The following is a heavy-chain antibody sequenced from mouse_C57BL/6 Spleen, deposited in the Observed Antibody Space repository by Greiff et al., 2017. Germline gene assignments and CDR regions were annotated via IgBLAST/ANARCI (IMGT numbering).Heavy chain of an antibody. V-gene: IGHV1-26*01. CDR1: GYTFTDYY. J-gene: IGHJ4*01. CDR2: INPNNGGT. CDR3: ARPLYYAMDY. Sequence: VQLQQSGPELVKPGASVKISCKASGYTFTDYYMNWVKQSHGKSLEWIGDINPNNGGTSYNQKFKGKATLTVDKSSCTAYMELRSLTSEDSAVYYCARPLYYAMDYWGQGTSVTVSS.